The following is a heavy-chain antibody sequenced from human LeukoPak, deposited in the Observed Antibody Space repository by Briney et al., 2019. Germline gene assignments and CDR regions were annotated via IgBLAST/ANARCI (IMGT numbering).Heavy chain of an antibody. V-gene: IGHV3-48*03. CDR2: ISCGGGT. CDR1: GDTFSSCE. J-gene: IGHJ4*02. Sequence: TGGSLTLSCAAAGDTFSSCEWNWVRRAPGEGVEWVSYISCGGGTYYTDSVKGRFTISKDNAKSSLYLQMDSVRFEDYAPYYCATVRRDGDNNVDYRGQGTPVTVSS. D-gene: IGHD5-24*01. CDR3: ATVRRDGDNNVDY.